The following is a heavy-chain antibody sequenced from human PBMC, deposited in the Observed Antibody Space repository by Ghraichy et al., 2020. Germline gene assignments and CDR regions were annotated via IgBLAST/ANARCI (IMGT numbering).Heavy chain of an antibody. CDR1: GFTFSNYA. D-gene: IGHD3-22*01. CDR2: ISASGDGT. CDR3: AKLFRGIVYSYIDY. V-gene: IGHV3-23*01. J-gene: IGHJ4*02. Sequence: GGSLRLSCAASGFTFSNYAMTWVRQAPGKGLERVSGISASGDGTFYADSVKGRFTISRDNSKNTLYLQMNSLRAEDTAVYHCAKLFRGIVYSYIDYWGQGTLVTVSS.